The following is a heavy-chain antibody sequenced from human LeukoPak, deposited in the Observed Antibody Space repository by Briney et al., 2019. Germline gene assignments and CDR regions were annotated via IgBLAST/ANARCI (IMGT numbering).Heavy chain of an antibody. CDR2: IHQSGTN. V-gene: IGHV4-31*03. CDR1: GDSVTSGNYY. J-gene: IGHJ1*01. D-gene: IGHD3-22*01. Sequence: PSETLSLTCSVSGDSVTSGNYYWSWIGQHPGKGPESIRYIHQSGTNYYNSLLLSRTTTSVDASKNQFSLRLRSVTAADTALYYCAGGNDDSKLHHWGQGTLVTVSS. CDR3: AGGNDDSKLHH.